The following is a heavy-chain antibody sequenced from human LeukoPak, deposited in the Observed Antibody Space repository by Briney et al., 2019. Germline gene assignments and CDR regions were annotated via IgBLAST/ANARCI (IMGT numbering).Heavy chain of an antibody. J-gene: IGHJ3*02. D-gene: IGHD2-21*01. V-gene: IGHV3-21*01. CDR1: GFIFSSYG. Sequence: GGSLRLSCAASGFIFSSYGMRSVRQAPGKGLEWVSSIRGSSTYIYYADSVKGRFTISRDNAKNSLYLQMNSLRDGDIAVYSCPKEDSYSSDAFDIWGQGTMVTVSS. CDR2: IRGSSTYI. CDR3: PKEDSYSSDAFDI.